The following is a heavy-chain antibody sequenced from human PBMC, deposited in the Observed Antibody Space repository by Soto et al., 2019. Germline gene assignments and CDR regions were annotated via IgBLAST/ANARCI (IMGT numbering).Heavy chain of an antibody. CDR3: ENIGAQPVVPAAKSDFDY. V-gene: IGHV2-26*01. Sequence: SGPTLVNPTQTLTLTCTVSGFSLSNARMGVSWIRQPPGKALEWLAHIFSNDEKPYSPSLKSRLTISKDTSKNQVALPMTNMEPVETATYYCENIGAQPVVPAAKSDFDYWGQGTLVTVSS. D-gene: IGHD2-2*01. CDR2: IFSNDEK. J-gene: IGHJ4*02. CDR1: GFSLSNARMG.